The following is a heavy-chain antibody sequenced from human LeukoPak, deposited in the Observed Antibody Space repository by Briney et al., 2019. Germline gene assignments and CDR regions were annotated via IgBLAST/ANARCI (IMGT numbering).Heavy chain of an antibody. J-gene: IGHJ4*02. CDR2: ISSSGSTI. D-gene: IGHD1-26*01. CDR1: GFTFSSYE. CDR3: AREKMGATVFDX. V-gene: IGHV3-48*03. Sequence: GGSLRLSCAASGFTFSSYEMNWVRQAPGKGLEWVSYISSSGSTIYYADSVKGRFTISRDNAKNSLYLQMNSLRAEDTAVYYCAREKMGATVFDXXGQGTXVTV.